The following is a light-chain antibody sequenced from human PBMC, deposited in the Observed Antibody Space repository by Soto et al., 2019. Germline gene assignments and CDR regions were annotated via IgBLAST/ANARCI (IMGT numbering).Light chain of an antibody. V-gene: IGKV1-5*03. Sequence: DIPMTQSPSTLSASVGDRVTITCRASQSISSWLAWYQQKPGKAPKLLIYKASSLESGVPSRCSGSGSGTEFTLTISSLQPDDFATYYCQQYNSHWTFGQGTKVEIK. CDR2: KAS. CDR3: QQYNSHWT. J-gene: IGKJ1*01. CDR1: QSISSW.